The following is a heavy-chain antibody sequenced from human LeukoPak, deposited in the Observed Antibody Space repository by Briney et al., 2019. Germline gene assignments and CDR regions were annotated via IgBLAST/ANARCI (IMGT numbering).Heavy chain of an antibody. CDR1: GFTFSNYA. CDR2: ISGDGYST. CDR3: AKTYDSSGYSY. D-gene: IGHD3-22*01. Sequence: GGSLRLSCAASGFTFSNYAMSWVRQTPGKGLDWVSAISGDGYSTFYADSVKGRFTISRDKSKNTLFLQMNNLRAEDTAVYYCAKTYDSSGYSYWGQGTLVTVSS. V-gene: IGHV3-23*01. J-gene: IGHJ4*02.